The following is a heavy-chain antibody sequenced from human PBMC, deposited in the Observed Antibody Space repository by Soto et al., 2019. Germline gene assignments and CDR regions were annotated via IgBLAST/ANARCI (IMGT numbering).Heavy chain of an antibody. CDR1: AFTFKSYD. J-gene: IGHJ4*02. D-gene: IGHD3-22*01. CDR3: ARAIGRTLFDY. Sequence: PWRSLRLSCSASAFTFKSYDMHWFRQGTGKGLEWVSAIGTAGDTNYAGSVKGRFTISRENAKNSLYLQMNSLRAGDTAIYFCARAIGRTLFDYWGQGTLGTFSS. V-gene: IGHV3-13*04. CDR2: IGTAGDT.